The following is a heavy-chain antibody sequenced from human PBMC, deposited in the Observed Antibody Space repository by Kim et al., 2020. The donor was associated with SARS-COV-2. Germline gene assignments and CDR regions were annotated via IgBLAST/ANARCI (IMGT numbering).Heavy chain of an antibody. CDR1: GYTFTSYG. D-gene: IGHD4-17*01. J-gene: IGHJ2*01. Sequence: ASVKVSCKASGYTFTSYGISWVRQAPGQGLEWMGWISAYNGNTNYAQKLQGRVTMTTDTSTSTAYMELRSLRSDDTAVYYCARVPSLDYGDYDWYFDLWGRGTLVTVSS. CDR3: ARVPSLDYGDYDWYFDL. V-gene: IGHV1-18*01. CDR2: ISAYNGNT.